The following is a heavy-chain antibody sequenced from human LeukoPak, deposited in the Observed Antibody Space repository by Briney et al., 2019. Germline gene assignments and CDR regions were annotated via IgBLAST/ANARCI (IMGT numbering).Heavy chain of an antibody. Sequence: GTSVNVSCKASGYSFTSKYMHWVRQAPGQGPEWMGIINPSGGSTSYPQMFQGRFTMSREASTSTVYMELLSLKSEDTAVYYCAGGQLWNFDYWGQGTLVTVSS. D-gene: IGHD5-18*01. CDR3: AGGQLWNFDY. J-gene: IGHJ4*02. V-gene: IGHV1-46*03. CDR2: INPSGGST. CDR1: GYSFTSKY.